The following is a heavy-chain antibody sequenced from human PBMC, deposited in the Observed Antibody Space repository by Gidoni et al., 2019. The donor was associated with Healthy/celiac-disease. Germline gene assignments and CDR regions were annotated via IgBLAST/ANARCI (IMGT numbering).Heavy chain of an antibody. J-gene: IGHJ4*02. CDR1: GGSFSGYY. D-gene: IGHD6-19*01. V-gene: IGHV4-34*01. CDR3: ARGQRGWYRLDY. CDR2: INHSGST. Sequence: QVQLQQWGAGLLKPSETLSLTCAVHGGSFSGYYWSWIRQPPGKGLEWIGAINHSGSTNYNPSLKSRVTISVDTSKNQFSLKLSSVTAADTAVYYCARGQRGWYRLDYWGQGTLVTVSS.